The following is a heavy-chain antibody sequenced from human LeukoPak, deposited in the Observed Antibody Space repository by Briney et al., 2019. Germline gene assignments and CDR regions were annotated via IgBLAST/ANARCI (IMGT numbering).Heavy chain of an antibody. Sequence: PGGSLRLSCATSGFTFSNAWMSWVRQAPGKGLEWLGRIKSKTDGGTTEYVAPGKGRFTISRDDSKNTVYLQMNSLKIDDTAVYYCTTVPPWVTTGYFNYWGQGTLVTVSS. D-gene: IGHD4-17*01. CDR1: GFTFSNAW. J-gene: IGHJ4*02. CDR2: IKSKTDGGTT. V-gene: IGHV3-15*01. CDR3: TTVPPWVTTGYFNY.